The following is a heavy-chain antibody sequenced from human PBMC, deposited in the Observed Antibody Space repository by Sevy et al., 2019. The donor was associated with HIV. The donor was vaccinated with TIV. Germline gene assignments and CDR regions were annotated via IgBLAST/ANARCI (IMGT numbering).Heavy chain of an antibody. D-gene: IGHD4-17*01. Sequence: ASVKVSCKASGGTSTNYAINWVRQAPGQGLEWMGRIIPIFGTANYAQKFQGRVTITADESTSTAYMELSSLRSEDTAVYYCARALDYGDYYFDYWCQGTLVTVSS. CDR3: ARALDYGDYYFDY. CDR1: GGTSTNYA. CDR2: IIPIFGTA. V-gene: IGHV1-69*13. J-gene: IGHJ4*02.